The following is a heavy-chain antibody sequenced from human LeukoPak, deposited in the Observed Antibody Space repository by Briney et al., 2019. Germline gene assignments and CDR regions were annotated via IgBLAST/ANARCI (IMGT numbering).Heavy chain of an antibody. Sequence: GGSLRLSCAASGFTFSSYAMHWVCQAPGKGLAYVSAINSNGGSTYYANSVKGRFTISRDNSKNTLYLQMGSLRAEDMAVYYCARDPRGSYPHWGQGTLVTVSS. CDR2: INSNGGST. J-gene: IGHJ4*02. CDR3: ARDPRGSYPH. D-gene: IGHD1-26*01. CDR1: GFTFSSYA. V-gene: IGHV3-64*01.